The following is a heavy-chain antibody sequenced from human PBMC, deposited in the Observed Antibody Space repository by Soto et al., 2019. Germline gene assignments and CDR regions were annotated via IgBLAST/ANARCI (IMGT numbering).Heavy chain of an antibody. CDR1: GFTFSTYA. Sequence: GGSLRLSCAASGFTFSTYAMNWVRQAPGKGLEWVSVISGSGDSTYYADSVKGRFTISRDNSKNTLYLQMNSLRAEDTAVYYCAKDETWDSGSPNHFHYWGPGTIVAV. D-gene: IGHD1-26*01. J-gene: IGHJ4*02. V-gene: IGHV3-23*01. CDR2: ISGSGDST. CDR3: AKDETWDSGSPNHFHY.